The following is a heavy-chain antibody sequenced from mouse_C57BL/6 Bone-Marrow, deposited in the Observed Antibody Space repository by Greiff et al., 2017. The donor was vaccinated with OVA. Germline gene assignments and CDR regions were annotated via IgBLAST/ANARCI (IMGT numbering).Heavy chain of an antibody. CDR3: ARGGWFDY. V-gene: IGHV1-4*01. Sequence: VQLQQSGAELARPGASVKMSCKASGYTFTSYTMHWVKQRPGQGLEWIGYINPSSGYTKYNQKFKGKATLTADNSSSTAYMQFSSLTSEDSAIYYCARGGWFDYWGQGTTLTVSS. D-gene: IGHD2-3*01. CDR1: GYTFTSYT. J-gene: IGHJ2*01. CDR2: INPSSGYT.